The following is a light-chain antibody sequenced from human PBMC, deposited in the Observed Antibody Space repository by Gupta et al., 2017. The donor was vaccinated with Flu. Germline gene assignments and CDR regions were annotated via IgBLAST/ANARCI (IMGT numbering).Light chain of an antibody. Sequence: EVVLTQSPGTLSLSTGDRATLSCRASQSISNNFLAWYQQKPGQAHRLLIFGASFRVPGIPDRFSGSGSETDFTLTVRRLEPEDFAVYYCQQYRFSPWTFGQGTKVEI. CDR3: QQYRFSPWT. CDR1: QSISNNF. CDR2: GAS. J-gene: IGKJ1*01. V-gene: IGKV3-20*01.